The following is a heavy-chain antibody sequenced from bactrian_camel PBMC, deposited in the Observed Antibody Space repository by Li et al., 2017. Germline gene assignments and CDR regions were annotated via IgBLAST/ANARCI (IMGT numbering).Heavy chain of an antibody. V-gene: IGHV3S40*01. CDR2: VSGGGGNT. D-gene: IGHD6*01. CDR3: VRCRWMGGGDWYADY. CDR1: PVGVETYLYRLNTHC. J-gene: IGHJ4*01. Sequence: VQLVESGGGSVQEGGSLRLSCAASPVGVETYLYRLNTHCMGWVRQAPGKGLEWVSLVSGGGGNTYYADSLKGRFTISRDNAKNTAYLQMNGLKFEDTAVYYCVRCRWMGGGDWYADYWGQGTQVTVS.